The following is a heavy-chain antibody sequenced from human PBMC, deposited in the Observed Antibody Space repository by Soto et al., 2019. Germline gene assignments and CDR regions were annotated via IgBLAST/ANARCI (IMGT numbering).Heavy chain of an antibody. J-gene: IGHJ5*02. CDR2: IDGSGGIT. CDR1: GFTFGTTD. Sequence: QLLQSGGGLVQPGGSLTLSCAASGFTFGTTDMSWVRQAPGEGLEWVSTIDGSGGITYYADSVKGRFTISRDNSRNTVYLQMKSLRGDDTALYYCVKHSGWFNTWGQAALVTVSS. D-gene: IGHD3-10*01. V-gene: IGHV3-23*01. CDR3: VKHSGWFNT.